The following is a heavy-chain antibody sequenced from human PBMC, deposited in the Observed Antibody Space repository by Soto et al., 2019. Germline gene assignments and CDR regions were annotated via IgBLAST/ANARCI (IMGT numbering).Heavy chain of an antibody. J-gene: IGHJ4*02. Sequence: EVQLVETGGGLIQPGGSLRLSCAVSGFTVSNNYMKWVRQSPGQGLEWVSLIYSGGGAYYADSVKGRSTISRDSNTLYLQMNNLRAEDTAVYYCAASPSAGYWGRGTLVTVSS. CDR3: AASPSAGY. V-gene: IGHV3-53*02. CDR2: IYSGGGA. CDR1: GFTVSNNY.